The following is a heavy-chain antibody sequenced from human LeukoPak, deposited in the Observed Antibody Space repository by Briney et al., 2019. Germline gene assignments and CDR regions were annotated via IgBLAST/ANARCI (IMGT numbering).Heavy chain of an antibody. J-gene: IGHJ6*02. CDR1: GGSISTYY. D-gene: IGHD3-22*01. CDR3: ARSYDSRGYYFYGMDV. V-gene: IGHV4-59*01. Sequence: PSETLSLTCTVSGGSISTYYWSWIRQPPGKGLGWVGYFYYSGSTSYNPSLKGRVTISLDTSKNQFSLKLTSATAADTAVYYCARSYDSRGYYFYGMDVWGLGTTVTVAS. CDR2: FYYSGST.